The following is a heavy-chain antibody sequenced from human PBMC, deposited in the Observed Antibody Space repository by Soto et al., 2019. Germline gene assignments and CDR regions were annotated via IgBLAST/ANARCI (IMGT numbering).Heavy chain of an antibody. CDR3: AHKGPEDWPLDY. V-gene: IGHV2-5*02. J-gene: IGHJ4*02. D-gene: IGHD3-9*01. CDR1: GFSLSTSGVG. CDR2: IYWDDSK. Sequence: QITLKESGPTLVRPTQTLTLTCAFSGFSLSTSGVGVGWIRQPPGKALEWLAVIYWDDSKHYSPSLRSILTINKYTSKNQVVVTMTNMDPMDTGTYYCAHKGPEDWPLDYWGQGTLVTVSS.